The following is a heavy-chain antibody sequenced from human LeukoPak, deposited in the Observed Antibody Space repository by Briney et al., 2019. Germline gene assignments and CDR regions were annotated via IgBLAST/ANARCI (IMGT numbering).Heavy chain of an antibody. J-gene: IGHJ5*02. CDR3: ARGGRPVRGPKPTSTNWFDP. D-gene: IGHD3-10*01. CDR2: MNTNSGNT. Sequence: GASVKVSCTVSGYTFTSYDINWVRQATGQGLEWMGWMNTNSGNTGYAQKFQGRVTMTRNTSISTAYMELSSLRSEDTAVYYCARGGRPVRGPKPTSTNWFDPWGQGTLVTVSS. CDR1: GYTFTSYD. V-gene: IGHV1-8*01.